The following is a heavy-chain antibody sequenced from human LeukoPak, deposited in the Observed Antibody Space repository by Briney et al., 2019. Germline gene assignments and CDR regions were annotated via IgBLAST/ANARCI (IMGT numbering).Heavy chain of an antibody. Sequence: GGSLRLSCAASGFTFSSYGMHWVRQAPGKGLEWVAFIRYDGSNKYYADSVKGRFTISRDNSKKTLYLQMNSLRPEDTAVYYCARAGVDTSGYYYQGFDYWDQGTPVTVSS. CDR3: ARAGVDTSGYYYQGFDY. CDR1: GFTFSSYG. V-gene: IGHV3-30*02. D-gene: IGHD3-3*01. CDR2: IRYDGSNK. J-gene: IGHJ4*02.